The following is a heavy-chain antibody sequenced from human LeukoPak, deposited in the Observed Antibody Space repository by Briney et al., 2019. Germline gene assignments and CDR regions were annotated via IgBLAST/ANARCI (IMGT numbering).Heavy chain of an antibody. D-gene: IGHD3-3*01. J-gene: IGHJ4*02. CDR2: IYYSGST. Sequence: SETLSLTCTVSGGSISSYYWSWIRQPPGKGLEWIGYIYYSGSTNYNPSLKSRVTISVDTSKNQFSLKLSSVTAADTAVYYCASTNPGREWDYWGQGTLVTVSS. V-gene: IGHV4-59*08. CDR3: ASTNPGREWDY. CDR1: GGSISSYY.